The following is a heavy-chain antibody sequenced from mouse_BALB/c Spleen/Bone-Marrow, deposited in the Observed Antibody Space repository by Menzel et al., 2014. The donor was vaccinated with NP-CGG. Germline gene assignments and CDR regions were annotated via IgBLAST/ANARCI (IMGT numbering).Heavy chain of an antibody. V-gene: IGHV1S135*01. CDR2: FDPYNGGT. Sequence: EVQLQQSGPELVKPGTSVKVSCKASGYAFTSYNIYWVQQSHGKSLEWIGYFDPYNGGTDYNQKFKGKATLTVDKSSSTAYMHLNSLTSEDSAVCYCARSGYGDYWGQGTTLTVSA. J-gene: IGHJ2*01. CDR1: GYAFTSYN. D-gene: IGHD2-14*01. CDR3: ARSGYGDY.